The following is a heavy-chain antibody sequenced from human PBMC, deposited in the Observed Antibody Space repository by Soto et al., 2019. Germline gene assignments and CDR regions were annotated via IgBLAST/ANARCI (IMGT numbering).Heavy chain of an antibody. J-gene: IGHJ5*02. D-gene: IGHD2-2*01. CDR2: IIPIFGTA. CDR3: ARGYCSSILLCFPHWFDP. V-gene: IGHV1-69*13. CDR1: GGTFSSYA. Sequence: SVKVSCKASGGTFSSYAISWVRQAPGQGLEWMGGIIPIFGTANYAQKFQGRVTITADESTSTAYMELSSLRSEDTAVYYCARGYCSSILLCFPHWFDPWGQGTLVTVSS.